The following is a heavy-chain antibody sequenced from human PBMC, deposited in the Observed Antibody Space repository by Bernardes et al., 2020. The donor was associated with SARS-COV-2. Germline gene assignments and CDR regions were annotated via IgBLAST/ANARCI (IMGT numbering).Heavy chain of an antibody. Sequence: GGSLRLSCGASGLAFSNNAMNWVRQAPGMGLEWISYTNPGSTTMYYADSVKGRFTVSRDNTKDFVFLQMNGLRAEDTAVYYCARDVAPLGKSFDYWGPGTLVTVSS. J-gene: IGHJ4*02. V-gene: IGHV3-48*03. CDR2: TNPGSTTM. CDR3: ARDVAPLGKSFDY. D-gene: IGHD6-13*01. CDR1: GLAFSNNA.